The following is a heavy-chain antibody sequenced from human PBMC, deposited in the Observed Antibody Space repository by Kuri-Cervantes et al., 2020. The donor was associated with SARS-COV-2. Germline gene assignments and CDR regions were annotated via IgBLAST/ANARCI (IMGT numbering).Heavy chain of an antibody. J-gene: IGHJ6*02. CDR3: ARDVVGVYYGMDV. Sequence: GSLRLSCAVYGGSFSGYYWSWIRQPPGKGPEWIGEINHSGSTNYNPSLKSRVTISVDTSKNQFSLKLSSVTAADTAVYYCARDVVGVYYGMDVWGQGTTVTVSS. CDR1: GGSFSGYY. CDR2: INHSGST. D-gene: IGHD1-26*01. V-gene: IGHV4-34*01.